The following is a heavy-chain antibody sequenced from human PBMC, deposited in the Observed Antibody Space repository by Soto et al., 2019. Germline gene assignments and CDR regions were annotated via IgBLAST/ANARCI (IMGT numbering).Heavy chain of an antibody. J-gene: IGHJ4*02. V-gene: IGHV3-74*01. CDR3: ARETYRGFYFDY. D-gene: IGHD4-4*01. CDR1: GFTFTDYW. CDR2: INSDGSRT. Sequence: LRPSCAASGFTFTDYWTHWVRQAPGKGLVWVSRINSDGSRTSYADSVTGRFTISRDNAKNTLYLQMNSLRVEDTALYYCARETYRGFYFDYWGQGTLVTVSS.